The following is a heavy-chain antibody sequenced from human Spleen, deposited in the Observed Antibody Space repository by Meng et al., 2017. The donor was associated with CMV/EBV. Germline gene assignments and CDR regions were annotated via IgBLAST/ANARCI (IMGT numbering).Heavy chain of an antibody. Sequence: SCASSGFPFSYYPMHWVRQAPGKGLEWVAVISNDGSNEYYADSVKGRLTISRDNSKNTLFLQMNGLRHEDTAMYYCATIVVVPDTTDYWGQGTLVTVSS. V-gene: IGHV3-30*04. CDR3: ATIVVVPDTTDY. D-gene: IGHD2-21*01. CDR1: GFPFSYYP. J-gene: IGHJ4*02. CDR2: ISNDGSNE.